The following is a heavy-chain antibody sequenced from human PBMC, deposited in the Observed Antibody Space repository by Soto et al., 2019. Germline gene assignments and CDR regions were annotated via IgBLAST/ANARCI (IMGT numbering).Heavy chain of an antibody. CDR2: ISWNSNTI. Sequence: VRLSFAASGFTFYNYAMHWVRQAPGKVLEWVSGISWNSNTIAYADSVKGRFTISRDNAKNSLYLQMNSLRAEDTAFYYCAKDTGTNWGQGTLVTVSS. CDR1: GFTFYNYA. CDR3: AKDTGTN. V-gene: IGHV3-9*01. J-gene: IGHJ4*02.